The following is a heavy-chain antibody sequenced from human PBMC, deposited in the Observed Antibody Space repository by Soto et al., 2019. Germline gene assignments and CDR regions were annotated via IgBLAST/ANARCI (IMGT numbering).Heavy chain of an antibody. J-gene: IGHJ4*02. Sequence: QVQLVESGGGVVQPGRSLRLSCAASGFTFSSYGMHWVRQAPGKGLEWVAVISYDGTNKYYADSVKGRFTISRDNSKNPLYLQMNSLRAEDTAVYYCAKDPSAYYGVPPPYFDYWGQGTLVTVSS. V-gene: IGHV3-30*18. CDR3: AKDPSAYYGVPPPYFDY. CDR2: ISYDGTNK. CDR1: GFTFSSYG. D-gene: IGHD4-17*01.